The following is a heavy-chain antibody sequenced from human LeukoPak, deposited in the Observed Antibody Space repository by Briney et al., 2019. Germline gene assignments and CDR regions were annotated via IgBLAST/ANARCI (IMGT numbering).Heavy chain of an antibody. D-gene: IGHD6-13*01. CDR1: GDSISGSY. V-gene: IGHV4-59*01. Sequence: SETLSLTCTVSGDSISGSYWSWIRQPPGKGLEWIGYIYYGGTTNYNPSLKSRVTISVDTSKNQFSLKLSSVTAADTAVYYCARGVYIAAAQYGYWGQGTLVTVSS. CDR2: IYYGGTT. J-gene: IGHJ4*02. CDR3: ARGVYIAAAQYGY.